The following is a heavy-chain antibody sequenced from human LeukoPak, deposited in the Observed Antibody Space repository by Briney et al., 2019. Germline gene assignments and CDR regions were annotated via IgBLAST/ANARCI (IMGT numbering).Heavy chain of an antibody. CDR1: GYTLTELS. J-gene: IGHJ6*02. V-gene: IGHV1-24*01. Sequence: ASVKVSCKVSGYTLTELSMHWVRQAPGKGLEWMGGFDPEDGETIYAQKFQGRVTMTGDTSTDTAYMELSSLRAEDTAVYYCATLGRFPLNVNYYYYYGMDVWGQGTTVTVSS. CDR3: ATLGRFPLNVNYYYYYGMDV. CDR2: FDPEDGET.